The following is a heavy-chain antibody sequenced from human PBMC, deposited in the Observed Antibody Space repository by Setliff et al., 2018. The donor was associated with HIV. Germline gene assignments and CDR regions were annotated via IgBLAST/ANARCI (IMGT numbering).Heavy chain of an antibody. V-gene: IGHV4-39*01. CDR2: IYYTG. CDR3: VRRATAAEVFDY. D-gene: IGHD6-13*01. CDR1: GASISSSSHH. J-gene: IGHJ4*02. Sequence: PSETLSLTCTVSGASISSSSHHWAWIRQPPGKGLEYIGNIYYTGRLTITRDTSANTAYMELSNLRSEDTAVYYCVRRATAAEVFDYWGQGTLVTVSS.